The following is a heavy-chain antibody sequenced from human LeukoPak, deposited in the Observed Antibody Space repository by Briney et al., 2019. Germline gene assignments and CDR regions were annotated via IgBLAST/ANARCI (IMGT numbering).Heavy chain of an antibody. CDR3: ARDNSCSSSSCGNSYMDV. CDR1: GYTFIDYY. D-gene: IGHD2-15*01. Sequence: ASVTVSCKSSGYTFIDYYMHWVRQAPGQGLEGMGGINPNSGGTNYAQKFQGRVTMTRDTSISTAYIDLNRLRSDETAVYYCARDNSCSSSSCGNSYMDVWGKGTTVTVSS. V-gene: IGHV1-2*02. CDR2: INPNSGGT. J-gene: IGHJ6*03.